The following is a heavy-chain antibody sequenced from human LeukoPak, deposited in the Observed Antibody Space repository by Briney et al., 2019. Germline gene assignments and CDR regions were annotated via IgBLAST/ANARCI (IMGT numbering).Heavy chain of an antibody. Sequence: PGGSLRLSCAASGFTFSSYGMHWVRQAPGKGLEWVAVISYDGSNKYYADSVKGRFTISRDNSKNTLHLQMNSLRAEDTAVYYCAKDHWFGELLPVYFDYWGQGTLVTVSS. CDR2: ISYDGSNK. D-gene: IGHD3-10*01. CDR3: AKDHWFGELLPVYFDY. J-gene: IGHJ4*02. V-gene: IGHV3-30*18. CDR1: GFTFSSYG.